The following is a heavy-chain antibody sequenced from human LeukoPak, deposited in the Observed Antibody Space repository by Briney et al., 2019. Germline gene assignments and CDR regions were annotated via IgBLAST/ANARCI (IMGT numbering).Heavy chain of an antibody. CDR1: GFTFDDYG. CDR3: ARDRPPGYYFDF. J-gene: IGHJ4*02. Sequence: PGGSLRLSCAASGFTFDDYGMSWVRQAPGKGLEWVSYINWNGGGTDSADSVRGRFTISRDNAKSSLYLQMHSLRAEDTALYYCARDRPPGYYFDFWGQGTLVTVSS. CDR2: INWNGGGT. V-gene: IGHV3-20*04.